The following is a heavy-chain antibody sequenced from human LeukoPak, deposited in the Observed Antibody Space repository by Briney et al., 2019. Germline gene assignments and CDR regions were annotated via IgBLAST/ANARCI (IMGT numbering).Heavy chain of an antibody. CDR3: ARVVVRGVITEYFDY. Sequence: GGSLRLSCAASGFTFSSYWMHWVRQAPGKGLVWVSRINSDGSSTSYADSVKGRFTISRDNAKNTLYLQMNSLRAEDTAVYYCARVVVRGVITEYFDYWGQGTLATVSS. D-gene: IGHD3-10*01. J-gene: IGHJ4*02. CDR2: INSDGSST. V-gene: IGHV3-74*01. CDR1: GFTFSSYW.